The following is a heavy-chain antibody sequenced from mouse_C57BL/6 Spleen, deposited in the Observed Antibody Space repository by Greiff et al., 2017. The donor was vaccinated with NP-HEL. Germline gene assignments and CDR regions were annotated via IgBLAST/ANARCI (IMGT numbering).Heavy chain of an antibody. V-gene: IGHV1-19*01. J-gene: IGHJ2*01. D-gene: IGHD1-1*01. Sequence: VQLQQSGPVLVKPGASVKMSCKASGYTFTDYYMNWVKQSHGKSLEWIGVINPYNGGTSYNQKFKGKATLTVDKSSSTAYMELNSLTSEDSAVYYCARGHYYGSSFDYWGQGTTLTVSS. CDR2: INPYNGGT. CDR3: ARGHYYGSSFDY. CDR1: GYTFTDYY.